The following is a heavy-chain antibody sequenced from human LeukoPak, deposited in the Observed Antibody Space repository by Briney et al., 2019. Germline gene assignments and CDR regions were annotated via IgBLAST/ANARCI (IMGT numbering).Heavy chain of an antibody. J-gene: IGHJ4*02. Sequence: GGSLRLSCAASGFSFNNYAMSWVRQAPGKGLEWVSIIIASSGATFYAGSVKGRFTISRDISKNTLYLQMNNLRVEDTAVYYCAKGGYDYIEVAYFDFWGQGILVTVSS. CDR1: GFSFNNYA. V-gene: IGHV3-23*01. D-gene: IGHD5-12*01. CDR2: IIASSGAT. CDR3: AKGGYDYIEVAYFDF.